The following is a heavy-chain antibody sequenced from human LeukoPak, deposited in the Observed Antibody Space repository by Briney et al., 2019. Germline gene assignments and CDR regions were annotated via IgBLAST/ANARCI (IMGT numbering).Heavy chain of an antibody. V-gene: IGHV4-59*01. J-gene: IGHJ4*02. CDR3: ARDLYSSSSGFDY. CDR1: GGSISSYY. Sequence: SETLSLTCTVSGGSISSYYWSWIRQPPGKGLEWIGYIYYSGSTNYNPSLKSRVTVSVDTSKNQFSLKLSSVTAADTAVYYCARDLYSSSSGFDYWGQGTLVTVSS. D-gene: IGHD6-6*01. CDR2: IYYSGST.